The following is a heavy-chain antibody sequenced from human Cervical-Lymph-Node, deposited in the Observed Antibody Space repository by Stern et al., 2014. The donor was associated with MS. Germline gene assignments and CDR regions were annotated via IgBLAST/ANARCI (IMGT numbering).Heavy chain of an antibody. Sequence: QVQLVQSGAEVKKPGASVKVSCKASGYTFTGYYMHWVRKAPGQGLEWMGRINPNSGGSSYAQKFQVSVTMTRDTSISTAYMELSRLRSDDTAVYYCARGVALRGYGMDVWGQGTTVTVSS. CDR1: GYTFTGYY. CDR3: ARGVALRGYGMDV. D-gene: IGHD5-12*01. V-gene: IGHV1-2*06. CDR2: INPNSGGS. J-gene: IGHJ6*02.